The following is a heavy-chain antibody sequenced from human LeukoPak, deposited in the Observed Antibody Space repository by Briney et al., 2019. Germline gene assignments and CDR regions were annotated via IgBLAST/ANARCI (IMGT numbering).Heavy chain of an antibody. CDR3: ARYETTFIVVVTAALDY. CDR2: ISYDGSNK. CDR1: GFTFSSYA. D-gene: IGHD2-21*02. V-gene: IGHV3-30-3*01. J-gene: IGHJ4*02. Sequence: PGGSLRLSCAASGFTFSSYAMHWVRQAPGEGLEWVAVISYDGSNKYYADSVKGRFTISRDNSKNTLYLQMNSLRAEDTAVYYCARYETTFIVVVTAALDYWGQGTLVTVSS.